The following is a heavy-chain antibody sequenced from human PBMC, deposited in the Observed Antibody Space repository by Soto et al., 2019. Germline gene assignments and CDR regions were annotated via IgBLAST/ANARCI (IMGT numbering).Heavy chain of an antibody. CDR3: ARDTNSAVIAARPAGWFDP. Sequence: SVKVSCKASGGTFSSYAISWVRQAPGQGLEWMGGIIPIFGTANYARKFQGRVTITADKSTSTAYMELSSLRSEDTAVYYCARDTNSAVIAARPAGWFDPWGQGTLVTVYS. CDR2: IIPIFGTA. CDR1: GGTFSSYA. V-gene: IGHV1-69*06. D-gene: IGHD6-6*01. J-gene: IGHJ5*02.